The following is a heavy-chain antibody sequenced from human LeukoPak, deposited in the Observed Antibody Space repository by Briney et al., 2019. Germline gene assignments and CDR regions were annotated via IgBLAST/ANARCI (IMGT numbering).Heavy chain of an antibody. D-gene: IGHD3-10*01. CDR3: ARDQYGYYGSGSYYFDY. V-gene: IGHV1-18*01. CDR1: GYTFTSYG. Sequence: GASVKVSCKASGYTFTSYGISWVRQAPGQGLEWMGWISAYNGNTNYAQKLQGRVTMTTDTSTSTAYMELRSLRSDDTAVYYCARDQYGYYGSGSYYFDYWGQGTLVTVSS. J-gene: IGHJ4*02. CDR2: ISAYNGNT.